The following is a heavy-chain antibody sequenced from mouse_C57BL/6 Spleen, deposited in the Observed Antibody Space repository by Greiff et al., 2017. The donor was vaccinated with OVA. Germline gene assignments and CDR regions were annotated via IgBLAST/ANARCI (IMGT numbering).Heavy chain of an antibody. Sequence: LVESGAELVRPGASVKLSCKASGYTFTDYYINWVKQRPGQGLEWIARIYPGSGNTYYNEKFKGKATLTAEKSSSPAYLQRSSLTSEDSAVYFCARNGLGPWFAYWGQGTLVTVSA. V-gene: IGHV1-76*01. CDR2: IYPGSGNT. J-gene: IGHJ3*01. CDR1: GYTFTDYY. CDR3: ARNGLGPWFAY. D-gene: IGHD4-1*01.